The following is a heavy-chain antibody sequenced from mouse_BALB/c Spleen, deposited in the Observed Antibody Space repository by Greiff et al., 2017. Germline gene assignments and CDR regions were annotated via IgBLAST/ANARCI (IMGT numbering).Heavy chain of an antibody. CDR3: ARCPYYYGSTFYFDY. D-gene: IGHD1-1*01. V-gene: IGHV1-4*01. CDR1: GYTFTSYT. J-gene: IGHJ2*01. CDR2: INPSSGYT. Sequence: QVQLKESGAELARPGASVKMSCKASGYTFTSYTMHWVKQRPGQGLEWIGYINPSSGYTNYNQKFKDKATLTADKSSSTAYMQLSSLTSEDSAVYYCARCPYYYGSTFYFDYWGQGTTLTVSS.